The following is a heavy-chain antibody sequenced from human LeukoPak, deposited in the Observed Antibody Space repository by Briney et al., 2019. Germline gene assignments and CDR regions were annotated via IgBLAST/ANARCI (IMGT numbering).Heavy chain of an antibody. CDR1: GFTFRTSW. V-gene: IGHV3-74*01. CDR2: INTDGGNT. J-gene: IGHJ5*01. Sequence: GGSLRLSCAASGFTFRTSWMCWVRQAPGKGLGWVSRINTDGGNTVNSDSVKGRFTISRDNAKSTLYLQMTSLRAEDTAVYYCVRGGYDSSGTYIATFDFWGQGTLVTVSS. CDR3: VRGGYDSSGTYIATFDF. D-gene: IGHD3-22*01.